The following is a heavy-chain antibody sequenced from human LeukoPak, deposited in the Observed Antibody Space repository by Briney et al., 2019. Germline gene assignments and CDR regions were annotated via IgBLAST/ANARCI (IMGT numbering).Heavy chain of an antibody. J-gene: IGHJ6*03. CDR1: GGSISSYY. CDR3: ARETSQKGAHYMDV. D-gene: IGHD3-16*01. CDR2: IYYSGYT. Sequence: SETMSLTCTVSGGSISSYYWSWIRQPPGKGLKWIGNIYYSGYTTYSPSLRSRVTISVDTSKNQFSLKLSSVTAADTAVYYCARETSQKGAHYMDVWGKGTTITISS. V-gene: IGHV4-59*01.